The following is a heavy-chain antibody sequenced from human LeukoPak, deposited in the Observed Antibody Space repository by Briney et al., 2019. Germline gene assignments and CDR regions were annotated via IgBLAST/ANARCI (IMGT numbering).Heavy chain of an antibody. CDR1: GGSISSSNW. D-gene: IGHD3-10*01. CDR2: IYHSGST. J-gene: IGHJ5*02. CDR3: ARDRPQYYYGSGSSFNNWFDP. V-gene: IGHV4-4*02. Sequence: SETLSLTCAVSGGSISSSNWWSWVRQPPGKGLEWIGEIYHSGSTNYNPSLKSRVTISVDKSKNQFSLKLSSVTAADTAVYYCARDRPQYYYGSGSSFNNWFDPWGQGTLVTVSS.